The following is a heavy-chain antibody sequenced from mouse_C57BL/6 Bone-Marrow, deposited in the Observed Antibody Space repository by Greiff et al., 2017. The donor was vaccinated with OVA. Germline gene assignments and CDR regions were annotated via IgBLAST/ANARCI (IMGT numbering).Heavy chain of an antibody. CDR1: GYTFTSYW. CDR2: IDPNSGGT. Sequence: QVQLKQPGAELVKPGASVKLSCKASGYTFTSYWMHWVKQRPGRGLEWMGRIDPNSGGTKYNEKFKSKATLTVDKPSSTAYMQLSSLTSEDSAVYYCATPWFAYWGQGTLVTVSA. CDR3: ATPWFAY. J-gene: IGHJ3*01. V-gene: IGHV1-72*01.